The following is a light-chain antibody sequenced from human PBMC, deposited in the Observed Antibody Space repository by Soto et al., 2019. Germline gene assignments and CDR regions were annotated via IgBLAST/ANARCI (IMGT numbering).Light chain of an antibody. J-gene: IGKJ4*01. V-gene: IGKV3-20*01. CDR2: GAS. CDR1: QSFTTSQ. Sequence: EILLTQSPGTLSFSPGDRATIFCRASQSFTTSQLAWYQQKPGQAPRVLMFGASNRATGIPDRFSGSGSGTDFSLTISRLEPEDFAVYYCQQYGSSPLTFGGGTKVDIK. CDR3: QQYGSSPLT.